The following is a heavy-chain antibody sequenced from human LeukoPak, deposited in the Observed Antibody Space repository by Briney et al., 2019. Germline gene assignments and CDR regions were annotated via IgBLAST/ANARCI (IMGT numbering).Heavy chain of an antibody. Sequence: SETLSLTCTVSGGSISSSSFYWGWIRQPPGKGLEWIGSIYHSGSTNYNPSLKSRVTISVDTSKNQFSLKLSSVTAADTAVYYCARSFSSSSHYSDYYYMDVWGKGTTVTVSS. CDR2: IYHSGST. CDR1: GGSISSSSFY. V-gene: IGHV4-39*07. D-gene: IGHD6-6*01. CDR3: ARSFSSSSHYSDYYYMDV. J-gene: IGHJ6*03.